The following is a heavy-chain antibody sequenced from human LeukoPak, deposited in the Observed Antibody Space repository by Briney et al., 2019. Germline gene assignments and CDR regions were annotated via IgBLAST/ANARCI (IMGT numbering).Heavy chain of an antibody. CDR1: GGSFSGYY. CDR2: INHSGST. CDR3: ARGKWELLSHYWCFDL. D-gene: IGHD1-26*01. Sequence: SETLSLTCAVYGGSFSGYYWSWIRQPPGKGLEWIGEINHSGSTNYNPSLKSRVTISVDTSKNQFSLKLSSVTPEDTAVYYCARGKWELLSHYWCFDLWGRGTLVTVSS. V-gene: IGHV4-34*01. J-gene: IGHJ2*01.